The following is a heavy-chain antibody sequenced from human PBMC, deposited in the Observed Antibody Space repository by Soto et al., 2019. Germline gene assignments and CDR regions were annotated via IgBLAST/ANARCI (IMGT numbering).Heavy chain of an antibody. CDR3: ARDRRWFGELYRGMDV. V-gene: IGHV3-30*19. CDR1: GFTFGIYG. Sequence: GGSLRLSCAASGFTFGIYGMHWVRQAPGKGLEWVAVISYDGSNKYYADSVKGRFTISRDNSKNTLYLQMNSLRAEDTAVYYCARDRRWFGELYRGMDVWGQGTTVTVSS. J-gene: IGHJ6*02. D-gene: IGHD3-10*01. CDR2: ISYDGSNK.